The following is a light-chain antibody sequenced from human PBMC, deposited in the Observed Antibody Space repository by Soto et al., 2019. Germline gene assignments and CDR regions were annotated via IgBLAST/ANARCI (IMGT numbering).Light chain of an antibody. J-gene: IGKJ1*01. CDR3: QQYNSWPRT. V-gene: IGKV3-15*01. CDR2: GAS. Sequence: EIVMTQSPATLSVSPGERATLSCRASQGVNTNLAWYQQKPGQAPQLLIYGASTRATGVPVRFNGSGSGTEFTLTITSLQSEDFATYSCQQYNSWPRTFGHGTKV. CDR1: QGVNTN.